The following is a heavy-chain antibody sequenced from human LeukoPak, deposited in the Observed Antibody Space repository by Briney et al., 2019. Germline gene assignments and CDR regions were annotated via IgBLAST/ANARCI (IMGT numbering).Heavy chain of an antibody. V-gene: IGHV3-23*01. CDR1: GFTYSSYA. Sequence: PGGSESLSCAASGFTYSSYAMSWVRQAPGKGLEWVSAISGSGGSTYYADSVKGRFTISRDNSKNTLYLQMNSLRAEDTAVYYCAKDERRDLLQRPFDYWGEGPLVSVSS. CDR3: AKDERRDLLQRPFDY. CDR2: ISGSGGST. J-gene: IGHJ4*02.